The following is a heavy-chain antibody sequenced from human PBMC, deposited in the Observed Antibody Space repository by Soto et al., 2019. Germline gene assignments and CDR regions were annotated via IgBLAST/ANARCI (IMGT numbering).Heavy chain of an antibody. CDR3: ARAEVGLTTRGSC. V-gene: IGHV1-69*06. CDR2: TTPLFHGS. J-gene: IGHJ4*02. Sequence: GASVKVSCKAPGGTFRTVAVSWVRQAPGLAVERVGGTTPLFHGSGDAQKFQGRVTRTADKSATTAYMELSSQRSDDTAIYYCARAEVGLTTRGSCGGQGPLATV. CDR1: GGTFRTVA. D-gene: IGHD2-15*01.